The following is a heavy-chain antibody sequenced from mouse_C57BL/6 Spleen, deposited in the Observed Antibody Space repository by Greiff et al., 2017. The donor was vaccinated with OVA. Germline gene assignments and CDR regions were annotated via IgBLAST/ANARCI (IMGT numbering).Heavy chain of an antibody. CDR1: GYTFTSYW. CDR3: AFYDGYYTWCAY. CDR2: IHPNSGST. J-gene: IGHJ3*01. D-gene: IGHD2-3*01. Sequence: VQLQQPGAELVKPGASVKLSCKASGYTFTSYWMHWVKQRPGQGLEWIGMIHPNSGSTNYNEKFKSKATLTVDKSSSTAYMQLSSLTSEDSSVYYCAFYDGYYTWCAYWGQGTLVTVSA. V-gene: IGHV1-64*01.